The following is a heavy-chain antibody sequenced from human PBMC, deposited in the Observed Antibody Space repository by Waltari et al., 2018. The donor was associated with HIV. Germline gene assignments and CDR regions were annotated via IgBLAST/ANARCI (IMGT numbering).Heavy chain of an antibody. CDR3: AIGTRPSEYNYHGMDV. Sequence: QVQLVQSGAEVKKPGSSLKVSSTASGATFLNSALNWVRQAPGQGLEWIGGIIPIFGTPKYAQKLRGRVTIAADESTSTAYMELRSLRSDDTAVYYCAIGTRPSEYNYHGMDVWGHRTSVTVS. D-gene: IGHD6-6*01. V-gene: IGHV1-69*01. J-gene: IGHJ6*02. CDR1: GATFLNSA. CDR2: IIPIFGTP.